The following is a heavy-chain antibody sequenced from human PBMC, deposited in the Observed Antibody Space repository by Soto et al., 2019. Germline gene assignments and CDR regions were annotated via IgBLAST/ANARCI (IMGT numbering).Heavy chain of an antibody. J-gene: IGHJ6*02. CDR3: ARDNWNRDYYYYYGMDV. D-gene: IGHD1-20*01. Sequence: GGSLRLSCAASGFTVSSNYMSWVRQAPGKGLEWVSVIYSGGSTYYADSVKGRFTISRDNSKNTPYLQMNSLRAGDTAVYYCARDNWNRDYYYYYGMDVWGQGTTVTVSS. CDR1: GFTVSSNY. V-gene: IGHV3-53*01. CDR2: IYSGGST.